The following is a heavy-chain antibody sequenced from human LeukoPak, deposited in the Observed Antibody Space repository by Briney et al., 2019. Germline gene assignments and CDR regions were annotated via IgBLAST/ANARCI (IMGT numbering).Heavy chain of an antibody. J-gene: IGHJ4*02. CDR1: GGSISRYY. CDR2: IYYSWST. CDR3: ARGHSYGYTDYFDY. Sequence: SETLSLTCTVSGGSISRYYWSWIRQPPGKGLEWIGYIYYSWSTNYNPSLKSRSTISVDTSKNQFSLKLSSVTDADTAVYYCARGHSYGYTDYFDYWGQGTLVTVSS. D-gene: IGHD5-18*01. V-gene: IGHV4-59*01.